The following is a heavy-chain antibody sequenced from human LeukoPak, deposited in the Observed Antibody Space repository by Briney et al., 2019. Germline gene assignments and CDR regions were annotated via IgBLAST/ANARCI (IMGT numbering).Heavy chain of an antibody. J-gene: IGHJ5*02. CDR3: ARYYDISRRSDP. CDR2: IKQDGSEK. CDR1: GFTFNKYW. D-gene: IGHD3-9*01. V-gene: IGHV3-7*01. Sequence: PGGSLRLSCAASGFTFNKYWMTWVRQGPGKGLEWVANIKQDGSEKYYVDSVKGRFTISRDNAKNSLYLQMNSLRAEDTAVYYCARYYDISRRSDPWGQGTLVTVSS.